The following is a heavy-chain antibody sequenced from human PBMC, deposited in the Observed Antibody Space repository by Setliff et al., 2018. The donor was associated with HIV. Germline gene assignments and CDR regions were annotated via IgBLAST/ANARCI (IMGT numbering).Heavy chain of an antibody. CDR2: TDPSGGTR. D-gene: IGHD3-10*01. Sequence: VKVSCKASGYTFTNYYMHWVRQAPGQGLEWMGITDPSGGTRSYALKFQGRVTMTRDTSTSTVYMELSSLRSEDTAVYYCARALLDYFLDYWGQGTLVTVSS. CDR3: ARALLDYFLDY. CDR1: GYTFTNYY. J-gene: IGHJ4*02. V-gene: IGHV1-46*01.